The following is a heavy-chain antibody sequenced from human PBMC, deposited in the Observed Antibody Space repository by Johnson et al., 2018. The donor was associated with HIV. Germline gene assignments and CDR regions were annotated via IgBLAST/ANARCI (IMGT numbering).Heavy chain of an antibody. V-gene: IGHV1-2*06. CDR1: GYTFTSYL. CDR2: SDTNRGGT. J-gene: IGHJ4*03. Sequence: QVQLQQPVAELVKPGASVKLSCKTSGYTFTSYLMPWVKQRPGRGLEWIGRSDTNRGGTKYNEKFKSKATLTVDKPFSTAYMQLSSLTSEDSAVYYCARYYGSSSFDHWGQGTTLTVSS. CDR3: ARYYGSSSFDH. D-gene: IGHD4-23*01.